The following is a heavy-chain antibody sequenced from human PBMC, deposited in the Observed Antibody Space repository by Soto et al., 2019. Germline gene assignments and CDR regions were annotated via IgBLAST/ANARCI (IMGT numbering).Heavy chain of an antibody. J-gene: IGHJ5*02. V-gene: IGHV3-23*01. CDR3: GGISVGS. CDR2: ISDSGGST. Sequence: EVQLLESGGGLVQPGGSLRLSCAASGFTFSSYGLNWVRQAPGKGLEWVSVISDSGGSTYYAGSVKGRFTITRDNSKNTLSLHMSSLRAEDTAVYYCGGISVGSWGQGTLVTVSS. D-gene: IGHD6-19*01. CDR1: GFTFSSYG.